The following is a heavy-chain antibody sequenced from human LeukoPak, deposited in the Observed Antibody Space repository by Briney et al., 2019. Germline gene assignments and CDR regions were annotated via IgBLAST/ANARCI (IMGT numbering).Heavy chain of an antibody. Sequence: GGSLRLSCAASGFTFSSYGMHWVRQAPGKGLEWVAVIWYDGSNKYYADSVKGRFTISRDNSKNTLYLQMNSLRAEDTAVYYCARDQLWFGELPNDYWGQGTLVTVSS. D-gene: IGHD3-10*01. CDR2: IWYDGSNK. CDR1: GFTFSSYG. CDR3: ARDQLWFGELPNDY. J-gene: IGHJ4*02. V-gene: IGHV3-33*01.